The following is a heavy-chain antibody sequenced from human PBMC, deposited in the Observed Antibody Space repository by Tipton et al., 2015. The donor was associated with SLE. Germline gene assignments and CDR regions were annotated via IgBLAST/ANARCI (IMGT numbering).Heavy chain of an antibody. CDR3: ARESCTNGICYRYFDL. CDR2: IYHSGST. J-gene: IGHJ2*01. Sequence: LRLSCTVSGYSISSGYYWGWIRQPPGKGLEWIGSIYHSGSTYYNPSLKSRVIIPVDTSKNQFSLKLTSVTAADTAVYYCARESCTNGICYRYFDLWGRGTLVTVSS. D-gene: IGHD2-8*01. V-gene: IGHV4-38-2*02. CDR1: GYSISSGYY.